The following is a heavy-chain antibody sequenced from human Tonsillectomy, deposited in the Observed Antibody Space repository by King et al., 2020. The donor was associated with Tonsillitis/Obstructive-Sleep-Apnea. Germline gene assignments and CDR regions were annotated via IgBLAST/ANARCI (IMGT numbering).Heavy chain of an antibody. CDR1: EFTLSDHH. Sequence: VQLVESGGGLVQPGGSLRLSCAASEFTLSDHHMDWVRQAPGKGLEWGGRSRTKADSYTTQYAASVQGRFTISRDDSKNSLYLQMNSLKTEDTAMYYCARTYYYGGSAYYSDYWGQGTLVTVSS. V-gene: IGHV3-72*01. D-gene: IGHD3-10*01. J-gene: IGHJ4*01. CDR3: ARTYYYGGSAYYSDY. CDR2: SRTKADSYTT.